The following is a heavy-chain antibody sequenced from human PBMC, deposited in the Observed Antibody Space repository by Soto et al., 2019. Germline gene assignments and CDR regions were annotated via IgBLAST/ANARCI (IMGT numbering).Heavy chain of an antibody. D-gene: IGHD4-17*01. CDR3: ARRGYGDSRYWYFDL. J-gene: IGHJ2*01. CDR2: IYYSGST. V-gene: IGHV4-59*08. CDR1: GGSISSYY. Sequence: QVQLQESGPGLVKPSETLSLTCTVSGGSISSYYWSWIRQPPGKGLEWIAYIYYSGSTNYNPSVKSRVPIXXDXSXSQFSLKLSSVTAADTAVYYCARRGYGDSRYWYFDLWGRGTLVTVSS.